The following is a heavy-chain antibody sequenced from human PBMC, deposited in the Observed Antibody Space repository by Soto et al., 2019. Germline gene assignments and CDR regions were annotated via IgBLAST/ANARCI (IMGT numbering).Heavy chain of an antibody. V-gene: IGHV6-1*01. J-gene: IGHJ4*02. CDR3: ARVGPSGIAAAGPFDY. CDR1: GDSVSSDSAA. D-gene: IGHD6-13*01. Sequence: PSQTLSLTCAISGDSVSSDSAAWNWIRQSPSRGLEWLGRTYYRSKWYNDYAVSVKSRITINPDTSKNQFSLQLNSVTPEDTAVYYCARVGPSGIAAAGPFDYWGQGTLVTVSS. CDR2: TYYRSKWYN.